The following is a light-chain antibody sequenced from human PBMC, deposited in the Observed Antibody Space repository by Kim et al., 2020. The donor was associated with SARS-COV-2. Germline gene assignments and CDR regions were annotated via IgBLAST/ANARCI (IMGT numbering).Light chain of an antibody. J-gene: IGLJ1*01. CDR2: DVN. Sequence: GQSITSSCTGTSGDVGSYNYVSWYQQHPDKAPKVMIYDVNNRPSGVSNRFSGSKSGNTASLTISGLQAEDEADYYCSSFTSSDTYVFGTGTKVTVL. CDR1: SGDVGSYNY. V-gene: IGLV2-14*03. CDR3: SSFTSSDTYV.